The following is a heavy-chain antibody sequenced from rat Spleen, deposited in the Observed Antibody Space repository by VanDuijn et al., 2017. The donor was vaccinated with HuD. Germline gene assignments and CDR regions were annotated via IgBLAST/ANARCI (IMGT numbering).Heavy chain of an antibody. V-gene: IGHV2-13*01. CDR2: IWGDGST. CDR3: TRSYGGYTSNWFAY. D-gene: IGHD1-11*01. J-gene: IGHJ3*01. CDR1: GFSISNYG. Sequence: QVQLKESGPGLVQPSQTLSLTCTVSGFSISNYGVIWVRQPPGKGLEWMGGIWGDGSTDYNSALKSRLSINRDTSKIQVLLKMNSLQIDDTAIYFCTRSYGGYTSNWFAYWGQGTLVTVSS.